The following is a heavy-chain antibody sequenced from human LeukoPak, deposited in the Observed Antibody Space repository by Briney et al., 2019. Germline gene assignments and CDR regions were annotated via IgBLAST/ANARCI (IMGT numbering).Heavy chain of an antibody. CDR2: INTNTGNP. Sequence: ASVKVSCKASGYTFTGYYMHWVRQAPGQGLEWMGWINTNTGNPTYAQGFTGRFVFSLDTSVSTAYLQISSLKAEDTAVYYCARSYDFWSGYYTYYWYFDLWGRGTLVTVSS. V-gene: IGHV7-4-1*02. D-gene: IGHD3-3*01. CDR1: GYTFTGYY. J-gene: IGHJ2*01. CDR3: ARSYDFWSGYYTYYWYFDL.